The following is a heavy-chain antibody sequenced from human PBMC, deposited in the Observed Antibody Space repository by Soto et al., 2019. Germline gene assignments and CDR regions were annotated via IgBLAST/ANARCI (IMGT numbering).Heavy chain of an antibody. CDR3: AKKVNSGPGSQYFYY. Sequence: GGSLRLSCAASGFTFSSYSMSWVRQAPGKGLEWVSGFRTSGDGGNTYYADSVKGRFTISRDNSKNMLCLQMNSLRAEDTAIYYCAKKVNSGPGSQYFYYWGQGTLVTISS. J-gene: IGHJ4*02. CDR1: GFTFSSYS. CDR2: FRTSGDGGNT. D-gene: IGHD3-10*01. V-gene: IGHV3-23*01.